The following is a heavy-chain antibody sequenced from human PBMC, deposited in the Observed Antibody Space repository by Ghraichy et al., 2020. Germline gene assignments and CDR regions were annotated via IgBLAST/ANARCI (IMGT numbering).Heavy chain of an antibody. Sequence: GGSLRLSCAASGFTFSSYDMHWVRQATGKGLEWVSAIGTAGDPYYPGSVKGRFTISRENAKNSLYLQMNSLRAGDTAVYYCARGSPAHIAAAGTEGYNWFDPWGQGTLVTVSS. CDR3: ARGSPAHIAAAGTEGYNWFDP. D-gene: IGHD6-13*01. CDR2: IGTAGDP. V-gene: IGHV3-13*05. CDR1: GFTFSSYD. J-gene: IGHJ5*02.